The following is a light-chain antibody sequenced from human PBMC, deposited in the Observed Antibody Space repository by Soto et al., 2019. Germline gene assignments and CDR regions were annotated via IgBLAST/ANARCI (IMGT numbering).Light chain of an antibody. J-gene: IGLJ1*01. CDR2: EVS. CDR1: SSDVGGYNS. Sequence: QSVLNQPASVSGSPGPSITISCTGTSSDVGGYNSVSWYQQHPGKAPKLMIYEVSNRPSGVSNRFSGSKSGNTASLTISGLQAEDEADYYCSSDTTSSTLLDVFGTGTKLTVL. V-gene: IGLV2-14*01. CDR3: SSDTTSSTLLDV.